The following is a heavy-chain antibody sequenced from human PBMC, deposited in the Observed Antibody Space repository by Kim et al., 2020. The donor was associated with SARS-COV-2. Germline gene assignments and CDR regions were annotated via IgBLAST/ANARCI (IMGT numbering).Heavy chain of an antibody. V-gene: IGHV5-51*01. J-gene: IGHJ6*02. CDR2: IYPGDSDT. Sequence: GESLKISCKGSGYSFTSYWIGWVRQMPGKGLEWMGIIYPGDSDTRYSPSFQGQVTISADKSISTAYLQWSSLKASDTAMYYCARHVLGSSWYMNPNYYYYGMDVWGQGTTVTVSS. CDR1: GYSFTSYW. CDR3: ARHVLGSSWYMNPNYYYYGMDV. D-gene: IGHD6-13*01.